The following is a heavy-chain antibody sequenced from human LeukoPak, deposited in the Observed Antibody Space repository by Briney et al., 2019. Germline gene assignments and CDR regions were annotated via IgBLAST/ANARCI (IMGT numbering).Heavy chain of an antibody. CDR1: GGSISSSTYY. CDR2: IYDSGIT. Sequence: SETLSLTCTVSGGSISSSTYYRGWIRQPPGKGLEWNGSIYDSGITYYNPSLKGRATISEDTSKNQFSLKLSSVTAADTAVYYCARRGSGSYYYFDYWGQGTLVTVSS. D-gene: IGHD1-26*01. V-gene: IGHV4-39*01. J-gene: IGHJ4*02. CDR3: ARRGSGSYYYFDY.